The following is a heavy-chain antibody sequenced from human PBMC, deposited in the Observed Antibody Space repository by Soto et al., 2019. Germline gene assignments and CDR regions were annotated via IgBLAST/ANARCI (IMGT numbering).Heavy chain of an antibody. J-gene: IGHJ4*02. V-gene: IGHV3-74*01. CDR3: ARTLGARDGQSEY. CDR1: GFTFSNYW. CDR2: IDSDGSGT. Sequence: PGGSLRLSCAASGFTFSNYWMYWVRQAPGKGLVCVSRIDSDGSGTDYADSVKGRFTISRDNAKNTLYLQMNSLRAEDTSVYYCARTLGARDGQSEYWGQGTLVTVSS. D-gene: IGHD3-3*01.